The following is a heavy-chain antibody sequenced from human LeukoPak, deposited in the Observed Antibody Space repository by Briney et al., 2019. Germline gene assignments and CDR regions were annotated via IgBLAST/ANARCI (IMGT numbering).Heavy chain of an antibody. V-gene: IGHV4-39*07. CDR1: GGSISSSSYY. CDR2: IYYSGST. D-gene: IGHD2-8*01. Sequence: SETLSLTCTVSGGSISSSSYYWGWIRQPPGKGLEWIGSIYYSGSTYYNPSLKSRVTISVDTSKNQFSLKLSSVTAADTAVYYCARVRGLVYHFDYWGQGTLVTVSS. CDR3: ARVRGLVYHFDY. J-gene: IGHJ4*02.